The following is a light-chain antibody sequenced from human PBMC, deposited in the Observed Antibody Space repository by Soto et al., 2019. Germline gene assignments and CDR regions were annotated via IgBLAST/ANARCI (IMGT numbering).Light chain of an antibody. V-gene: IGKV3D-11*02. J-gene: IGKJ4*01. CDR1: QSVSSN. CDR2: DAS. Sequence: EIVMTQSPATLSVSPGERATLSCRASQSVSSNLAWYQQKPGQAPRLLIYDASNRATGIPARFSGSGSGTDFTLTISSLEPEDFAVYYCQQRSNWQLTFGGGTKVDIK. CDR3: QQRSNWQLT.